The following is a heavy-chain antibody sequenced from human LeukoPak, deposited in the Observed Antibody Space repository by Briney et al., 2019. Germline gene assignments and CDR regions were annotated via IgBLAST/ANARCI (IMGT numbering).Heavy chain of an antibody. CDR2: ISAYNGDT. D-gene: IGHD3-22*01. Sequence: ASVKVPCKASGYTFTSYGISWVRQAPGQGLEWMGWISAYNGDTNYAQKLQGRVTMTTDTSTSTAYMELRSLRSDDTAVYYCARGPSITMIVVVTWDAFDIWGQGTMVTVSS. CDR3: ARGPSITMIVVVTWDAFDI. V-gene: IGHV1-18*01. CDR1: GYTFTSYG. J-gene: IGHJ3*02.